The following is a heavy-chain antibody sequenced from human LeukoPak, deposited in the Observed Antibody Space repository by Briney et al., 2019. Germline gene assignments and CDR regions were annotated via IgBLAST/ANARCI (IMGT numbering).Heavy chain of an antibody. Sequence: SETLSLTCTVSGGSITSYYWSWLRQPPGKGLEYIGYTHYSGSTNYNPSLRSRVTISLDTSKNQFSLKLSSVTAADTAVYYCAREYYGSGSYDYWGQGTLVTVSS. J-gene: IGHJ4*02. CDR1: GGSITSYY. D-gene: IGHD3-10*01. V-gene: IGHV4-59*01. CDR3: AREYYGSGSYDY. CDR2: THYSGST.